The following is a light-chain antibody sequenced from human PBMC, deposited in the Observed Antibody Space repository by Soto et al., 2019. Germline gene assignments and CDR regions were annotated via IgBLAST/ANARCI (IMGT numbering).Light chain of an antibody. CDR1: QSVSSN. V-gene: IGKV3-15*01. J-gene: IGKJ1*01. CDR3: QQYNNWPMT. Sequence: EIVLTQSPATLSVYQGERATLSCRASQSVSSNLAWYQQKPGQAPRLLIYGASTRATGIPARFSGSGSGTEFTLTISSLQSEDFAVYYCQQYNNWPMTFGQGTKV. CDR2: GAS.